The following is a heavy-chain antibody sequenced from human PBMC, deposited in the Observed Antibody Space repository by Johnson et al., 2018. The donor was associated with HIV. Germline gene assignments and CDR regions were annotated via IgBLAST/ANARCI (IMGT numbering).Heavy chain of an antibody. CDR3: ASPLIAAGEGAFDI. Sequence: VQLVESGGGLVKPGGSLRLSCAASGFTFSNSAMSWVRQAPGKGLEWVSGIGGSGGSTHYADSVKGRFTISRDNSKNTLYLEMNSLRAEDTALYYCASPLIAAGEGAFDIWGQGTMVTVSS. J-gene: IGHJ3*02. CDR2: IGGSGGST. V-gene: IGHV3-23*04. D-gene: IGHD6-13*01. CDR1: GFTFSNSA.